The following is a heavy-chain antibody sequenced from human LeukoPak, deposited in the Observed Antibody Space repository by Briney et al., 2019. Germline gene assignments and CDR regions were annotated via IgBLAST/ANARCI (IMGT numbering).Heavy chain of an antibody. CDR2: ISSSSSYI. Sequence: GGSLRLSCAASGFTFSSYSMNWVRQAPGKGLEWVSSISSSSSYIHYADSVKGRFTISRDNAKNSLYLQMNSLRAEDTAVYYCARVGGTGTAVHWDFDLWGRGTLVTVSS. V-gene: IGHV3-21*01. CDR3: ARVGGTGTAVHWDFDL. J-gene: IGHJ2*01. D-gene: IGHD1-1*01. CDR1: GFTFSSYS.